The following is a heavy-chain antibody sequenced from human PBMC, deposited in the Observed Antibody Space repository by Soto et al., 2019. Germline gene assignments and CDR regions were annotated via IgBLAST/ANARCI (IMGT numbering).Heavy chain of an antibody. D-gene: IGHD3-9*01. CDR1: GGSFSGYY. V-gene: IGHV4-34*01. CDR3: ARMSPTRGGDILTGLHYYYYMDV. J-gene: IGHJ6*03. CDR2: INHSGST. Sequence: QVQLQQWGAGLLKPSETLSLTCAVYGGSFSGYYWSWIRQPPGKGLEWIGEINHSGSTNYNPSLKSRVTISVDTSKNQFSLKLSSVTAADTAVYYCARMSPTRGGDILTGLHYYYYMDVWGKGTTVTVSS.